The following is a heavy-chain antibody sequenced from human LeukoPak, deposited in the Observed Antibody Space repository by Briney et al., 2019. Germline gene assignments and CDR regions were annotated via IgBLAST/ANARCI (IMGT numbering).Heavy chain of an antibody. J-gene: IGHJ4*02. CDR1: GYSFTSDW. Sequence: GESLKISCKGSGYSFTSDWIGWVRQMPGKGLEWMGIIYPGDSDTRYSPSFQGQVTISADKPVSTAYLQWSSLKASDTAVYYCARRRGAYFDYWGQGTLVTVSS. V-gene: IGHV5-51*01. CDR2: IYPGDSDT. CDR3: ARRRGAYFDY.